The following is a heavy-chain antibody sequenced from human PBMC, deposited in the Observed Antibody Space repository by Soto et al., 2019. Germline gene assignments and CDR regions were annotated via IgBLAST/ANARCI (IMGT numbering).Heavy chain of an antibody. CDR2: IYYSGST. CDR1: GGSISSYY. Sequence: SETLSLTCTVSGGSISSYYWIWIRQPPGKGLEWIGYIYYSGSTNYNPSLKSRVTISVDTSKNQFSLKLSSVTAADTAVHYCARDGYYYDSSGYQRVYYFDYWGQGTLVTVSS. J-gene: IGHJ4*02. V-gene: IGHV4-59*01. D-gene: IGHD3-22*01. CDR3: ARDGYYYDSSGYQRVYYFDY.